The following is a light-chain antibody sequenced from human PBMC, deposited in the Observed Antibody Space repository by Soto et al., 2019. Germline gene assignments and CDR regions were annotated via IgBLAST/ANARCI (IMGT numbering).Light chain of an antibody. J-gene: IGKJ2*01. CDR2: AAS. CDR3: QQRDGTPYT. V-gene: IGKV1-39*01. CDR1: QTISSN. Sequence: DIQMTQSPSSLSASVGDRVTIACRAGQTISSNLNWYQQKPGKAPKLLIYAASTLLSGVPSRFSGSRSGTDFTLTISSLQPEDFATYYCQQRDGTPYTFGRGTKREIK.